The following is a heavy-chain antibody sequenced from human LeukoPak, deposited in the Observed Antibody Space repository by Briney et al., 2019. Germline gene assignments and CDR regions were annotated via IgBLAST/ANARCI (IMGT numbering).Heavy chain of an antibody. CDR1: GFTFSNFW. CDR2: INTDGSGT. CDR3: ARVDGGATLNYYYMDV. J-gene: IGHJ6*03. Sequence: GGSLRLSCAASGFTFSNFWMIWVRQAPGKGLVWVSRINTDGSGTTYADSVKGRFTISRGNAKNSLYLQMNSLRAEDTAVYYCARVDGGATLNYYYMDVWGKGTTVTVSS. D-gene: IGHD1-26*01. V-gene: IGHV3-74*01.